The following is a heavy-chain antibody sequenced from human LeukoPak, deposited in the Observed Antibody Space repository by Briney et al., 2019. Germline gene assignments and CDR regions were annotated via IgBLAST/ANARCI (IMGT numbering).Heavy chain of an antibody. V-gene: IGHV4-4*07. CDR3: TRSRSGTYTDQYYFDS. J-gene: IGHJ4*02. Sequence: SETLSLTCTVSGGSINSYYWHWLRQPAGEGLEWIGRIYTSGTTNYNPSLKSRVTMSVDTSKNQFSLNLTSVTAADTAVYYCTRSRSGTYTDQYYFDSWGQGTLVTVSS. D-gene: IGHD3-10*01. CDR2: IYTSGTT. CDR1: GGSINSYY.